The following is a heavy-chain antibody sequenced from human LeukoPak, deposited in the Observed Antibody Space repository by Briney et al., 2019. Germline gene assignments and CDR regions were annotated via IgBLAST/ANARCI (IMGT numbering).Heavy chain of an antibody. CDR1: GDSFGTYG. V-gene: IGHV1-18*01. D-gene: IGHD2-8*01. CDR2: ISAYNGHT. CDR3: ARDSRYCTNGVCCFDY. J-gene: IGHJ4*02. Sequence: GASVKVSCKASGDSFGTYGITWVRQALGQGLEWMGWISAYNGHTNYAQKLQGRVTMTTDTSTSTAYMELRSLRSDDTAVYYCARDSRYCTNGVCCFDYWGQGTLVTVSS.